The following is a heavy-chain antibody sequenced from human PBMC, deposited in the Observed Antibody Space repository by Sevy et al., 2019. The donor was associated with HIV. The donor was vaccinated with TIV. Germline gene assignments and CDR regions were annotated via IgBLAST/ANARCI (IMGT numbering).Heavy chain of an antibody. Sequence: SETLSLTCTVSGGSISSYYWSWIRQPPGKGLEWIGYIYYSGSTNYNPSLKSRVTISVDTSKNQFSLKLSSVTAADTVVYYCASTSLRYFDYWGQGTLVTVSS. CDR1: GGSISSYY. J-gene: IGHJ4*02. D-gene: IGHD3-3*01. V-gene: IGHV4-59*01. CDR2: IYYSGST. CDR3: ASTSLRYFDY.